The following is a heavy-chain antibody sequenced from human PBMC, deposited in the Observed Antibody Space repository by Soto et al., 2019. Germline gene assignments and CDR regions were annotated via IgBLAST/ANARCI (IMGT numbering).Heavy chain of an antibody. CDR2: IDSDGSST. V-gene: IGHV3-74*01. J-gene: IGHJ6*02. Sequence: EVQLVESGGGLVQPGGSLRLSCAASGFTFSNYWMHWVRRAPGKGLVWVSHIDSDGSSTTYADSVKGRFTISRDNARNTRYLQMNSLRAEDTAVYYCVRDTPHYGMDVWGQGTTVTVSS. CDR3: VRDTPHYGMDV. D-gene: IGHD2-15*01. CDR1: GFTFSNYW.